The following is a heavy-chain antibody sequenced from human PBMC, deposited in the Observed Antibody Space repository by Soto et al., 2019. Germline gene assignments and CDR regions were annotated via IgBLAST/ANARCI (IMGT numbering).Heavy chain of an antibody. J-gene: IGHJ6*03. V-gene: IGHV3-21*01. CDR1: GFTFSSYS. D-gene: IGHD5-12*01. CDR3: ARGARVARYYYYMDV. CDR2: IISSSSYI. Sequence: EVQLVESGGGLVKPGGSLRLSCAASGFTFSSYSMNWVRQAPGKGLEWVSSIISSSSYIYYADSVKGRFTISRDNAKNSLYLQMNSLRAEDTAVYYCARGARVARYYYYMDVWGKGTTVTVSS.